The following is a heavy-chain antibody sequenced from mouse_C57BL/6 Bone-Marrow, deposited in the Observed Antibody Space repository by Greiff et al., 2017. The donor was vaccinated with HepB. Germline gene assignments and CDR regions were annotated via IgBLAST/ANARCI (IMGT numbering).Heavy chain of an antibody. CDR2: IHPSDSDT. V-gene: IGHV1-74*01. CDR1: GYTFTSYW. Sequence: QVQLQQPGAELVKPGASVKVSCKASGYTFTSYWMHWVKQRPGQGLEWIGRIHPSDSDTNYNQKFKGKATLTVDKSSSTAYMQLSSLTSEDSAVYYCAIGDYYGSSSYAMDYWGQGTSVTVSS. D-gene: IGHD1-1*01. CDR3: AIGDYYGSSSYAMDY. J-gene: IGHJ4*01.